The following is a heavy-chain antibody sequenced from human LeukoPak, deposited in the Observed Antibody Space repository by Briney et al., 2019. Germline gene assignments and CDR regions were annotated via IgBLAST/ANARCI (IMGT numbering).Heavy chain of an antibody. V-gene: IGHV3-7*01. CDR3: ARGSLVLKSPADY. Sequence: PGGSLRLSCAASGFTFSSYWMSWVRQAPGKGLEWVANIKEDGSEKYYVDSLKGRFTISRDNTKNSLYLQMNSLRAEDTAVYYCARGSLVLKSPADYWGQGTLVTVSS. CDR2: IKEDGSEK. CDR1: GFTFSSYW. D-gene: IGHD6-13*01. J-gene: IGHJ4*02.